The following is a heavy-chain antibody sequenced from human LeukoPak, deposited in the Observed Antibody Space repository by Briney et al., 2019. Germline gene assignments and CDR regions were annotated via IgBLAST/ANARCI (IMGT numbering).Heavy chain of an antibody. CDR1: GFTFSSYA. CDR3: ARDSGADYGDYSFDY. J-gene: IGHJ4*02. CDR2: ISYDGSNK. Sequence: GGSLRLSCAASGFTFSSYAMHWVRQAPGKGLEWVAVISYDGSNKYYADSVKGRFTISRDNSKNTLYLQMNSLRAEDTAVYYCARDSGADYGDYSFDYWGQGTLVTVSS. D-gene: IGHD4-17*01. V-gene: IGHV3-30-3*01.